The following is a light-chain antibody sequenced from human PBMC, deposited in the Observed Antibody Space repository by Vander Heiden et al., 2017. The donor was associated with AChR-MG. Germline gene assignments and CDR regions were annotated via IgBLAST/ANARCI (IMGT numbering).Light chain of an antibody. CDR3: GTWGSSLRTWL. V-gene: IGLV1-51*01. CDR2: ENN. CDR1: SSNIGNNY. J-gene: IGLJ2*01. Sequence: QAVLTQPPSVSAAPGQKVTISCSGSSSNIGNNYVSWYQYLPGTDPKLLSEENNKRPAGIPDRFSGSKSGTSETLAITGLQTGDEAEYDCGTWGSSLRTWLFGGGTKLPVL.